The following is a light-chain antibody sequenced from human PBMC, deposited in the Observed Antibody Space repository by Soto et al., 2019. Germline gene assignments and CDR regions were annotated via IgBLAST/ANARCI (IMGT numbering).Light chain of an antibody. CDR3: QQRSNWPWT. CDR1: QSVSSY. Sequence: EIVLTQSPATLSLSPGERATLSCRASQSVSSYLAWYQQKPGQAPRLLIYDASNRATGIPARFSGSGSGTEFTITIRSLEPEDFSVYYCQQRSNWPWTCGQGTKVEIK. CDR2: DAS. V-gene: IGKV3-11*01. J-gene: IGKJ1*01.